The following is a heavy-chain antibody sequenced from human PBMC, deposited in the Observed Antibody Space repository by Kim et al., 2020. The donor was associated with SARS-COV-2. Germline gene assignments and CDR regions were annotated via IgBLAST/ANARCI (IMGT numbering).Heavy chain of an antibody. J-gene: IGHJ4*02. V-gene: IGHV1-24*01. CDR2: FDPEDGET. Sequence: ASVKVSCKVSGYTLTELSMHWVRQAPGKGLEWMGGFDPEDGETIYAQKFQGRVTMTEDTSTDTAYMELSSLRSEDTAVYYCATDPLRVYYDFWSGYRPRLRFDYWGQGTLVTVSS. D-gene: IGHD3-3*01. CDR1: GYTLTELS. CDR3: ATDPLRVYYDFWSGYRPRLRFDY.